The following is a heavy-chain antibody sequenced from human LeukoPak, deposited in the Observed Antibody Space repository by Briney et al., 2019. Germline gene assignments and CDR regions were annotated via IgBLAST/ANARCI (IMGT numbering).Heavy chain of an antibody. CDR1: GYSFTSCA. V-gene: IGHV1-18*04. CDR2: ISAYNGIT. D-gene: IGHD6-13*01. Sequence: ASVKVSCKASGYSFTSCAINWVRQAPGQGLEWVGWISAYNGITDYAQKVQGRVTMTTDASTSTAHMELVSLTSDDTAVYYCARDPLRSTWSTYNNAMDVWGQGTTVTVS. CDR3: ARDPLRSTWSTYNNAMDV. J-gene: IGHJ6*02.